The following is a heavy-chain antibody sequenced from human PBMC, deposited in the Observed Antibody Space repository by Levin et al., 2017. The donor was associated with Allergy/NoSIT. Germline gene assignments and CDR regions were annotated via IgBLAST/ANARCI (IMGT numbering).Heavy chain of an antibody. J-gene: IGHJ6*02. CDR3: ARDPVRAPPHCSSTSCPYKQNYYYYFGMDG. Sequence: GGSLRLSCAASGFTFYESYMTWIRQAPGKGLEWLAYISSSGGTIYYADSVKGRFTISRDNAKNSVYLQMNSLRAEDTAVYYCARDPVRAPPHCSSTSCPYKQNYYYYFGMDGWGQGTTVTVSS. V-gene: IGHV3-11*01. D-gene: IGHD2-2*01. CDR1: GFTFYESY. CDR2: ISSSGGTI.